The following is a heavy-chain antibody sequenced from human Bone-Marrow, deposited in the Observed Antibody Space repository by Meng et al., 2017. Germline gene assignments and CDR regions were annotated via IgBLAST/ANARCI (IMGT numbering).Heavy chain of an antibody. CDR3: ARGTRPLLFQH. CDR2: INHSGST. Sequence: QLLLQQWGEGLLRPSETLSLTCAVYGGSFSGYYWSWIRQPPGKGLEWIGEINHSGSTNYNPSLKSRVTISVDTSKNQFSLKLSSVTAADTAVYYCARGTRPLLFQHWGQGTLVTVSS. D-gene: IGHD1-1*01. CDR1: GGSFSGYY. J-gene: IGHJ1*01. V-gene: IGHV4-34*01.